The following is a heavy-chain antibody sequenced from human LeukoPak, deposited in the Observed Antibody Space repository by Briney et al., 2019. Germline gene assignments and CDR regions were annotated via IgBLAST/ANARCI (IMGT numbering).Heavy chain of an antibody. Sequence: SETLSLTCTVSGGSISSSSYYWAWLRQPPGKGLEWIGSKHYSGNTYHNPSLKSRVTISVDTSKNQFSLKLSSVTAADTAVYYCARGYGSGSYYKPRYNWFDPWGQGTLVTVSS. CDR1: GGSISSSSYY. D-gene: IGHD3-10*01. CDR2: KHYSGNT. J-gene: IGHJ5*02. V-gene: IGHV4-39*07. CDR3: ARGYGSGSYYKPRYNWFDP.